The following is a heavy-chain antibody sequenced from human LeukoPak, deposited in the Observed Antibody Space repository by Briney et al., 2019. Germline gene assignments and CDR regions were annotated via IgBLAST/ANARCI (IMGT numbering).Heavy chain of an antibody. D-gene: IGHD3-16*01. V-gene: IGHV4-59*08. CDR1: GGSISSYY. Sequence: KPSETLSLTCTVSGGSISSYYWSWLRQPPGKGLEWIGYIYYSGSTNYNPSLKSRVTISVDTSKNQFSLKLSSVTAADTAVYYCARHAYDLNYDSWFDPWGQGTLVTVSS. J-gene: IGHJ5*02. CDR2: IYYSGST. CDR3: ARHAYDLNYDSWFDP.